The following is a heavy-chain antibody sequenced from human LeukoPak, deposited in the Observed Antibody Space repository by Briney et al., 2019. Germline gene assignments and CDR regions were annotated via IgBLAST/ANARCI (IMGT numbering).Heavy chain of an antibody. CDR2: ISAYNGNT. J-gene: IGHJ5*02. CDR1: GYTFTSYG. CDR3: ARDPSYDSSGYPNWFDP. Sequence: ASVKVSCKASGYTFTSYGVTWVRLAPGQGLEWMGWISAYNGNTNYAQMFQGRVIMTTDTSTNTAYMELRSLRADDTAMYYCARDPSYDSSGYPNWFDPWGQGTLVTVSS. D-gene: IGHD3-22*01. V-gene: IGHV1-18*01.